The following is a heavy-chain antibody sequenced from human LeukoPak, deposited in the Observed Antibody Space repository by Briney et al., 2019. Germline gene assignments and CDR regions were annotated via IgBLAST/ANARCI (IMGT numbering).Heavy chain of an antibody. CDR3: TTDEDWNYARKDV. Sequence: GGSLRLSCAASGFTFNYAWMSWVRQVPGKGLEWVGQAVSEIDGGTTDYATPVKGRFTISRDDSKSTLYLQMNSLKIEDTAVYYCTTDEDWNYARKDVWGQGATVIVSS. CDR2: AVSEIDGGTT. CDR1: GFTFNYAW. J-gene: IGHJ6*02. D-gene: IGHD1-7*01. V-gene: IGHV3-15*04.